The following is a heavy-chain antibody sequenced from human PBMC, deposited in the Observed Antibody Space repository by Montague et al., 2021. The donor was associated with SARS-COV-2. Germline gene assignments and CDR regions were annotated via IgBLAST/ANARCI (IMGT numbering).Heavy chain of an antibody. CDR1: GDSVSSNNAA. Sequence: CGISGDSVSSNNAAWNWIRQSPSRGLEWLGRANYRSKWHYDYAVSVKSRILIIPNTSENQFSLQLSSVTPEDTAVYYCARDAHIGSTWPFPGYGMDVWGQGTTVTVSS. J-gene: IGHJ6*02. V-gene: IGHV6-1*01. CDR2: ANYRSKWHY. CDR3: ARDAHIGSTWPFPGYGMDV. D-gene: IGHD6-13*01.